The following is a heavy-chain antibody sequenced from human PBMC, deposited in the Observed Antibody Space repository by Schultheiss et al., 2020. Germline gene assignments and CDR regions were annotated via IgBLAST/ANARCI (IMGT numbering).Heavy chain of an antibody. D-gene: IGHD5-12*01. J-gene: IGHJ3*02. CDR1: GGSFSGYY. CDR2: INHSGST. Sequence: SETLSLTCAVYGGSFSGYYWSWIRQPPGKGLEWIGEINHSGSTNYNPSLKSRVTISVDTSKNQFSLKLSSVTAADTAVYYCARVWLGRAFDIWGQGTMVTVSS. V-gene: IGHV4-34*01. CDR3: ARVWLGRAFDI.